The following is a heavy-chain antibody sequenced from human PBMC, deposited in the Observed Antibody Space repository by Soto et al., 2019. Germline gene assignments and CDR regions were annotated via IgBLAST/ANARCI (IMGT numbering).Heavy chain of an antibody. CDR3: ARSRAAWVNAFDI. CDR1: GFSLSTHGVG. V-gene: IGHV2-5*02. D-gene: IGHD1-26*01. Sequence: QITLKESGPTLVKPTQTLTLTCNFSGFSLSTHGVGVGWIRQPPGKALEWLAIFFWDDATRYSLSLKSRLTITKDTSRSQVVLTMTNMDPADTATYYCARSRAAWVNAFDIWGQGTVVTVSS. CDR2: FFWDDAT. J-gene: IGHJ3*02.